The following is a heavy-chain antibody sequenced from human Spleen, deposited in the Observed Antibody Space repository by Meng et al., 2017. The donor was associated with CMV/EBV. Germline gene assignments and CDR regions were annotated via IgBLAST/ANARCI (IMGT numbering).Heavy chain of an antibody. D-gene: IGHD2-2*01. CDR3: IWHTTTSCYFDL. Sequence: GESLKISCAASGFTFSSYGMHWVRQAPGKGLEWVSTISRSGESSYHADSVKGRFAISRDNSTNTLYLQMHSLKSEDTGMYYCIWHTTTSCYFDLWGPGTLVTVSS. V-gene: IGHV3-23*01. CDR1: GFTFSSYG. CDR2: ISRSGESS. J-gene: IGHJ4*03.